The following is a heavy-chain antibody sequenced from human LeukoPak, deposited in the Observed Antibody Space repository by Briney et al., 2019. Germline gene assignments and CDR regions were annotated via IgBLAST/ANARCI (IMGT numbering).Heavy chain of an antibody. CDR1: GFTFSNYG. Sequence: PGGSLRLSCAASGFTFSNYGLSWVRQAPGKGLEWVSHISSSGDSTYYADSVKGRFTISRDNSKNTLYLQMNSLRAEDTAVYYCAARPNSAWYYFDYWGQGTLVTVSS. V-gene: IGHV3-23*01. CDR2: ISSSGDST. J-gene: IGHJ4*02. CDR3: AARPNSAWYYFDY. D-gene: IGHD6-19*01.